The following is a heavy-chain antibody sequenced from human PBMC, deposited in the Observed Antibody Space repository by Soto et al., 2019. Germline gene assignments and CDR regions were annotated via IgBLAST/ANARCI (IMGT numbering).Heavy chain of an antibody. CDR2: IDHSGST. V-gene: IGHV4-30-2*01. J-gene: IGHJ5*02. D-gene: IGHD1-1*01. CDR1: GGSISSGGYS. Sequence: QLQLQESGSGLVRPSQTLSLTCAVSGGSISSGGYSWNWIRQPPGKGLEWIGYIDHSGSTLYNPSLKSRVTISVDKSKIQFSLKLTSVTAADTAVYYCARDQLEGNWFDPWGQGTLVTVSS. CDR3: ARDQLEGNWFDP.